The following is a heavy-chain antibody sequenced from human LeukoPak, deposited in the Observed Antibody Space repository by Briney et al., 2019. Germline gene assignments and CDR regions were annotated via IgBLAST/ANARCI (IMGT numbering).Heavy chain of an antibody. V-gene: IGHV1-69*13. CDR1: GSTFSSYA. CDR2: IIPIFGTA. Sequence: GASVKVSCKASGSTFSSYAISWVRQAPGQGLEWMGGIIPIFGTANYAQKFQGRVTITADESTSTAYMELSSLRSEDTAVYYCACVPAYYDILTGFPAWGQGTLVTVSS. D-gene: IGHD3-9*01. CDR3: ACVPAYYDILTGFPA. J-gene: IGHJ5*02.